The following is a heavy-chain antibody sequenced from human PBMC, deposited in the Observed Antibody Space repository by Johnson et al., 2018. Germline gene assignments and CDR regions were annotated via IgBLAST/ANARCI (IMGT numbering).Heavy chain of an antibody. J-gene: IGHJ4*02. CDR3: AKASERYYFDY. Sequence: VQLVQSGGGLVKPGGSLRLSCAASGFTFSRDSMDWVRQAPGKGLEWVSSVDSGSNYIYYADSVKGRFTISRDSSKNTLYLQMDSLRAEDTAVYYCAKASERYYFDYWGQGALVTVSS. V-gene: IGHV3-21*04. CDR1: GFTFSRDS. D-gene: IGHD5-24*01. CDR2: VDSGSNYI.